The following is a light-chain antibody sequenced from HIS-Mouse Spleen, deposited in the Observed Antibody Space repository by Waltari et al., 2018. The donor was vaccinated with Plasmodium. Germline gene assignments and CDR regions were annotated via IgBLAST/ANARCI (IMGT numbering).Light chain of an antibody. V-gene: IGKV3-11*01. J-gene: IGKJ1*01. Sequence: EIVLTQSPATLSLSPGERATLSCRASQSVSSYLAWYQQKPGQAPRLLIYDASNRATGIPARFSGSGSGTDFTLTISSMQSEDFAVYYCQQYNNWPPEVTFGQGTKVEIK. CDR1: QSVSSY. CDR2: DAS. CDR3: QQYNNWPPEVT.